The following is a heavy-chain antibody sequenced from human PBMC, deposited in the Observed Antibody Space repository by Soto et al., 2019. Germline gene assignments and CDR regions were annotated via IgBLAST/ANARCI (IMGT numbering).Heavy chain of an antibody. D-gene: IGHD6-13*01. CDR3: ARALPYSSSGDS. Sequence: QVQLVQSGAEVKKPGASVRVSCKASGYTFTTYGISWVRQAPGQGLEWMGWISASNGNIYYGQKLQGRVTMTTDSFTSTAYMELSSLTSGDTAVYYCARALPYSSSGDSWGRGTLVTVSS. J-gene: IGHJ4*02. V-gene: IGHV1-18*01. CDR2: ISASNGNI. CDR1: GYTFTTYG.